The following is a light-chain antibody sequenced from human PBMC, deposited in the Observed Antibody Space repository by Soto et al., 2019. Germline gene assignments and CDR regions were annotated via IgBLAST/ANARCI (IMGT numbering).Light chain of an antibody. CDR2: GAF. Sequence: EVVLTQSPGTLSLSPGERATLSCRASQSVSSSYLAWYQQKPGQAPRLLIYGAFSRATGIPDRFRGSGSGTDFTLTSSRLEPEDFAAYYCQQYGSSPPKWTFGQGTKVDIK. CDR3: QQYGSSPPKWT. CDR1: QSVSSSY. J-gene: IGKJ1*01. V-gene: IGKV3-20*01.